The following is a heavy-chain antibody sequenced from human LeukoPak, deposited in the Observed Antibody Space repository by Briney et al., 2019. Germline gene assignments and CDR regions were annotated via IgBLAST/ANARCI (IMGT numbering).Heavy chain of an antibody. D-gene: IGHD6-19*01. CDR3: ARGSGWSEYYAMDV. Sequence: GASVKVSCKASGYIFANYGMHWVRQAPGQGPEWMGWINAGEGKTKYLQKYQDRVTITRVTSASTAYMELSGLRSEDTAVYYCARGSGWSEYYAMDVWGQGTTVIVSS. CDR2: INAGEGKT. V-gene: IGHV1-3*01. J-gene: IGHJ6*02. CDR1: GYIFANYG.